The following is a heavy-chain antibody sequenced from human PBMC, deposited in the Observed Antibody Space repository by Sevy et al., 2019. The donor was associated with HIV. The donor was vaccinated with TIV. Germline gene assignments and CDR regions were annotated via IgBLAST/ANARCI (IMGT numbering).Heavy chain of an antibody. J-gene: IGHJ4*02. CDR3: ARGKREEWLLYLDN. Sequence: ASVKVSCKTSGYTFAAYYIHWVRQAPGQGLGWLGWIYPNGGDTTYPQKFQGRVTVTMSTSINTVYMELTRLRSDDTAVYYCARGKREEWLLYLDNWGPGTLVTVSS. D-gene: IGHD3-3*01. V-gene: IGHV1-2*02. CDR2: IYPNGGDT. CDR1: GYTFAAYY.